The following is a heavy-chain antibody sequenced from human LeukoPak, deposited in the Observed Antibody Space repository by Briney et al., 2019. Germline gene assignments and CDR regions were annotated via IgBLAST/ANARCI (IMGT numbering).Heavy chain of an antibody. Sequence: PSETLSLTCTVSGGSISSYYWSLIRQPPGKGLEWIGYIYYSGSTNYNPSLKSRATISVDTSKNQFSLKLSSVTAADTAVYYCARRGYDFWSGYYQPFEYWGQGTLVTVSS. J-gene: IGHJ4*02. CDR2: IYYSGST. V-gene: IGHV4-59*01. D-gene: IGHD3-3*01. CDR1: GGSISSYY. CDR3: ARRGYDFWSGYYQPFEY.